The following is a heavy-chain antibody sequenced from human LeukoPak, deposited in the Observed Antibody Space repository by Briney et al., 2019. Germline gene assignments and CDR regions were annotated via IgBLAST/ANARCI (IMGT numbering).Heavy chain of an antibody. V-gene: IGHV3-48*04. Sequence: GGSLRLSCAASGFIFSSYSMNWVRQAPGRGLEWISYIGLASGVASYADSVKGRFAISSDTARNSLYLHMHSLRAEDTAVYYCTRDHNWAFDYWGQGALVTVSS. J-gene: IGHJ4*02. CDR3: TRDHNWAFDY. CDR1: GFIFSSYS. CDR2: IGLASGVA. D-gene: IGHD1-20*01.